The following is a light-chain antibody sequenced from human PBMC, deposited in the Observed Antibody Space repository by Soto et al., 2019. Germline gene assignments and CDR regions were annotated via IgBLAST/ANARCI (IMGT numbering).Light chain of an antibody. CDR1: SSDVGGYNY. J-gene: IGLJ1*01. CDR2: EVS. Sequence: QSALTQPASVSGAPGQSIAISCTGTSSDVGGYNYVSWYQQLPGKAPKLLISEVSNRPSGVSHRFSGSKSGNTASLTISGLQAEDEADYYCSSYRTSGPFVFGTGTKVTVL. CDR3: SSYRTSGPFV. V-gene: IGLV2-14*01.